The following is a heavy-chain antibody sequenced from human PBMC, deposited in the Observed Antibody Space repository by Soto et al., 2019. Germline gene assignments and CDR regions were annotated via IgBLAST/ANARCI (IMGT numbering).Heavy chain of an antibody. J-gene: IGHJ4*02. CDR1: GGTFSSYA. D-gene: IGHD3-10*01. Sequence: QVQLVQSEAEVKKPGSSVKVSCKASGGTFSSYAISWVRQAPGQGLEWMGGIIPSFGTANYAQKFQGRVTITADKSSSTAYMELSSLRSADTAVYYCARADNVLLWIPTGYWGQGTLVTVSS. CDR2: IIPSFGTA. CDR3: ARADNVLLWIPTGY. V-gene: IGHV1-69*06.